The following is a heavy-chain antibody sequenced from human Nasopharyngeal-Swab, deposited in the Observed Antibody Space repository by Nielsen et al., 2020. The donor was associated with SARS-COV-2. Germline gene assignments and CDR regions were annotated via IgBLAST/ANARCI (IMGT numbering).Heavy chain of an antibody. V-gene: IGHV3-73*01. J-gene: IGHJ4*02. Sequence: GESLKISCAASCFIFSASAIHWVRQASGKGLEWVGRIGDKDNNYATTYGASVQGRFTISRDDSKNTAFLQMDSLKTEDTALYYCTTDFYFDYWGQGTLVTVSS. CDR3: TTDFYFDY. CDR2: IGDKDNNYAT. CDR1: CFIFSASA.